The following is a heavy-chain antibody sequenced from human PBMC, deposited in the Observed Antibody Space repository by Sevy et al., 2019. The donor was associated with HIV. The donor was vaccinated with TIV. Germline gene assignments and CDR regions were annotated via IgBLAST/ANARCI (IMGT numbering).Heavy chain of an antibody. V-gene: IGHV3-7*01. J-gene: IGHJ6*02. CDR3: ARDLNDFWSGYLYGMDV. Sequence: GGSLRLSCAASGFTFSSYWMSWVRQAPGKGLEWVANIKQDGSEKYYVDSVKGRFTISRDNAKNSLYLQMNGLRAEDTAVYYCARDLNDFWSGYLYGMDVWGQGTTVTVSS. CDR1: GFTFSSYW. CDR2: IKQDGSEK. D-gene: IGHD3-3*01.